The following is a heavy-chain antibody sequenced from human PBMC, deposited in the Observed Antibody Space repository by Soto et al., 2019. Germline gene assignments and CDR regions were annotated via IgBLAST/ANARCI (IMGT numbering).Heavy chain of an antibody. D-gene: IGHD5-12*01. CDR3: ARALHAWLRLRRYYYYYMDV. CDR2: MNPNSGNT. Sequence: ASVKVSCKASGYTFTSYDINWVRQATGQGLEWMGWMNPNSGNTGYAQKFQGRVTMTRNTSISTAYMELSSLRSEDTAVYYCARALHAWLRLRRYYYYYMDVWGKGTTVTVSS. J-gene: IGHJ6*03. CDR1: GYTFTSYD. V-gene: IGHV1-8*01.